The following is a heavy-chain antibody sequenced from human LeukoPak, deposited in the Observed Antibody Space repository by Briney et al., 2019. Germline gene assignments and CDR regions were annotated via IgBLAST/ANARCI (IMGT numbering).Heavy chain of an antibody. Sequence: ASVKVSCKASGYTFTSYYMHWVRQTPGQGLEWMGWISAYNGNTNYAQKLQGRVTMTTDTSTSTAYMELRSLRSDDTAVYYCARIYYDILTGYYFGYNWFDPWGQGTLVTVSS. V-gene: IGHV1-18*04. J-gene: IGHJ5*02. CDR3: ARIYYDILTGYYFGYNWFDP. CDR2: ISAYNGNT. D-gene: IGHD3-9*01. CDR1: GYTFTSYY.